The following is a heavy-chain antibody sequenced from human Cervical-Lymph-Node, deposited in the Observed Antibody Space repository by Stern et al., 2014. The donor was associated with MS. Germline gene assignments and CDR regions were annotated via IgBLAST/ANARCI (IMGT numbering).Heavy chain of an antibody. CDR1: GFSLSTTGVR. CDR3: ARMESSGASTWLDP. J-gene: IGHJ5*02. V-gene: IGHV2-70*04. Sequence: ESGPALVQPTQTLTLTCTFSGFSLSTTGVRVSWVRQPPGKALEWLARIDWDNDKFYSTSLKTRLTIFKDTSKNQVVLTMTNMDAVDTASYYCARMESSGASTWLDPWGQGIRVTVSS. D-gene: IGHD6-6*01. CDR2: IDWDNDK.